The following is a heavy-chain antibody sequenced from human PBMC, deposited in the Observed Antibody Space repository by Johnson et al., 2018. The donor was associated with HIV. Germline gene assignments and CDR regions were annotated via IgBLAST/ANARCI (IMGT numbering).Heavy chain of an antibody. CDR1: GFTFSNYW. V-gene: IGHV3-7*01. Sequence: VQLVESGGGVVRPGRSLRLSGVASGFTFSNYWMSWVRQAPGKGLEWVANIKHDGSEKYYVDSVKGRFTMSRDNAKNSLYLQMNSLRAEDTAVYFGARVTCTPGGCLDTFDSWGQGTMVTVSS. CDR3: ARVTCTPGGCLDTFDS. CDR2: IKHDGSEK. J-gene: IGHJ3*02. D-gene: IGHD2-8*01.